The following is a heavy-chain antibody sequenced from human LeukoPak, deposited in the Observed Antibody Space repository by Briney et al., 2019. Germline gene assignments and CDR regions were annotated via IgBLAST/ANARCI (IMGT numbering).Heavy chain of an antibody. Sequence: GGSLRLSCAASGFTFSSYEMNWVRQAPGKGLEWVSYISSSANTIYYADSVKGRFTISRDNAKNSLYLQMNSLRAEDTAVYYCARDSFPWTQLWFSGMDVWGQGTTVTVSS. CDR2: ISSSANTI. D-gene: IGHD5-18*01. CDR1: GFTFSSYE. J-gene: IGHJ6*02. V-gene: IGHV3-48*03. CDR3: ARDSFPWTQLWFSGMDV.